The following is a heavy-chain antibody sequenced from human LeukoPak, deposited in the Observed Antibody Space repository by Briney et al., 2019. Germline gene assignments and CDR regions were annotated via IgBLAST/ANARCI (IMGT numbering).Heavy chain of an antibody. CDR2: INAGNGNT. CDR3: ARVQVLRYFDREFDP. D-gene: IGHD3-9*01. CDR1: GGTFSSYA. Sequence: ASVTVSCKASGGTFSSYAISWVRQAPGQGLEWMGWINAGNGNTKYSQKFQGRVTITRDTSASTAYMELSSLRSEDTAVYYCARVQVLRYFDREFDPWGQGTLVTVSS. J-gene: IGHJ5*02. V-gene: IGHV1-3*01.